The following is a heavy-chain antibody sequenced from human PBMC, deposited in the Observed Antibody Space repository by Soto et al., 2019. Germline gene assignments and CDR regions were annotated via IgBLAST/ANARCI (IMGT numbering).Heavy chain of an antibody. CDR3: AKEMYPRTVLDSSSPWGDY. J-gene: IGHJ4*02. CDR1: GFTFSDYG. Sequence: QVQLVESGGGVAQPGRSLRLSCAVSGFTFSDYGMHWVRQAPGKGLEWVAVVSYDGSYKYYADSVKGRFTVSRDLSGNTLFLQMNSLILEDTAVYFCAKEMYPRTVLDSSSPWGDYWGQGTLVAVSS. V-gene: IGHV3-30*18. CDR2: VSYDGSYK. D-gene: IGHD6-6*01.